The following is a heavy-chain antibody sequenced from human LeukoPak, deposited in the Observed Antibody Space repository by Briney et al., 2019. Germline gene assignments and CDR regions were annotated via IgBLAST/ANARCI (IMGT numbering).Heavy chain of an antibody. Sequence: MAGGSLRLSCAASGFTFSDYYMSWLRQAPGKGLEWVSYISSSGSTIYYADSVKGRFTISRDNAKNSLYLQMNSLRAEDTAVYYCARDSLGSSGWYDYWGQGTLVTVSS. D-gene: IGHD6-19*01. V-gene: IGHV3-11*01. CDR2: ISSSGSTI. J-gene: IGHJ4*02. CDR1: GFTFSDYY. CDR3: ARDSLGSSGWYDY.